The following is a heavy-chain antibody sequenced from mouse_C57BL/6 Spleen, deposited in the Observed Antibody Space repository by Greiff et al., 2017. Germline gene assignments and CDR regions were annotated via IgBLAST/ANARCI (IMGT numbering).Heavy chain of an antibody. J-gene: IGHJ4*01. D-gene: IGHD3-2*02. Sequence: ESGPGLVKPSQSLSLTCSVTGYSITSGYYWNWIRQFPGNKLEWMGYISYDGSNNYNPSLKNRISITRDTSKNQFFLKLNSVTTEDTATYYCARRLDSSGYVDAMDYWGQGTSVTVAS. CDR3: ARRLDSSGYVDAMDY. CDR2: ISYDGSN. CDR1: GYSITSGYY. V-gene: IGHV3-6*01.